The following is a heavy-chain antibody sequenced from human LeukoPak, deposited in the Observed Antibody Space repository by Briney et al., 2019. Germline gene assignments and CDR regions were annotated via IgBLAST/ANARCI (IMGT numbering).Heavy chain of an antibody. V-gene: IGHV3-11*04. CDR1: GFTFSDYY. D-gene: IGHD6-13*01. CDR3: ATSIIGSPGTFDY. CDR2: ISSSGSSI. Sequence: GGSLRLSCAASGFTFSDYYMNWIRQAPGKGLEWISYISSSGSSIYQADSVKGRFTISRDNAENSLSLQMDSLRAEDTAVYYCATSIIGSPGTFDYWGRGTLVTVSS. J-gene: IGHJ4*02.